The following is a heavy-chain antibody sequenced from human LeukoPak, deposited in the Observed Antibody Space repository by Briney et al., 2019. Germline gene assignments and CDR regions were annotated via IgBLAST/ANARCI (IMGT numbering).Heavy chain of an antibody. CDR3: ARHWSGQLVEFWFDP. CDR2: IYYSGST. V-gene: IGHV4-4*02. Sequence: PSGTLSLTCAVSGGSISSSNWWSWVRQPPGKGLEWIGSIYYSGSTYYNPSLKSRVTISVDTSKNQFSLKLSSVTAADTAVYYCARHWSGQLVEFWFDPWGQGTLVTVSS. D-gene: IGHD6-6*01. CDR1: GGSISSSNW. J-gene: IGHJ5*02.